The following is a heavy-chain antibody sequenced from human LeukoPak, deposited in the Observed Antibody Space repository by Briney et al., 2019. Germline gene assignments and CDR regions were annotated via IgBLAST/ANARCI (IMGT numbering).Heavy chain of an antibody. CDR3: ARGSVGGYNGYLGLN. Sequence: GGSLRLSCAASGFTFSSYSFNWVRQAPGKGLEWVSFITRSSDNIDYADSVKGRFTISRDNAKNSLYLQMDNLRAEDTAVYYCARGSVGGYNGYLGLNWGQGTLVTVSS. J-gene: IGHJ4*02. CDR1: GFTFSSYS. V-gene: IGHV3-21*01. CDR2: ITRSSDNI. D-gene: IGHD5-12*01.